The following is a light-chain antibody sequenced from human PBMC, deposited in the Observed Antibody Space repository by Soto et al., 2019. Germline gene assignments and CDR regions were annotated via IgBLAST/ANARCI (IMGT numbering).Light chain of an antibody. CDR3: AAWDDSLNGFHV. V-gene: IGLV1-47*01. J-gene: IGLJ1*01. CDR2: NNN. CDR1: SSNIGNNF. Sequence: QSVLTQPPSASGTPGQSVNISCSGSSSNIGNNFVFWYQQLPGATPKLLIYNNNLRPSGVPDRFSGSKSGTSGSLAISGLRSEDEGDYYCAAWDDSLNGFHVFGTGTKLTVL.